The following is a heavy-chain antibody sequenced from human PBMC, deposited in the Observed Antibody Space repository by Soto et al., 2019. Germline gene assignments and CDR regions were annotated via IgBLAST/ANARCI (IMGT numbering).Heavy chain of an antibody. J-gene: IGHJ3*02. CDR2: IIPLFGTI. CDR1: GGTFSSYT. Sequence: QVQLVQSGAEVKKPGSSVKVSCKASGGTFSSYTISWVRQAPGQGLEWVGGIIPLFGTINYAQEFQGRLTIAADTSTSTAYMELTSLGSDDTAVYYCARKVASSDDAFDIWGPGTMVTVSS. CDR3: ARKVASSDDAFDI. V-gene: IGHV1-69*06.